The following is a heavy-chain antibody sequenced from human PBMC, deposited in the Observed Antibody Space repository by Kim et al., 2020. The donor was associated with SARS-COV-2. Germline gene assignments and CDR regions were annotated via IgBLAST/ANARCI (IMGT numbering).Heavy chain of an antibody. D-gene: IGHD1-1*01. Sequence: GESLKISCKGSGYSFTSYWIGWVRQMPGKGLEWMGIIYPGDSDTRYSPSFQGQVTISADKSISTAYLQWSSLKASDTAMYYCARQGLTDPPTPPAHWFDPWGQGTLVTVSS. CDR3: ARQGLTDPPTPPAHWFDP. CDR2: IYPGDSDT. J-gene: IGHJ5*02. CDR1: GYSFTSYW. V-gene: IGHV5-51*01.